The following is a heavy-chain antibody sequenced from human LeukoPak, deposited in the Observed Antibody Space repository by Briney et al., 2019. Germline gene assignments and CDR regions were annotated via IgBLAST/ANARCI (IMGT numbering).Heavy chain of an antibody. V-gene: IGHV4-34*01. CDR2: INHSGST. CDR1: GGSFSGYY. Sequence: SETLPLTCAVYGGSFSGYYWSWIRQPPGKGLEWIGEINHSGSTNYNPSLKSRVTISVDTSKNQFSLKLSSVTAADTAVYYCARGKPRYYDSSGYLFDYWGQGTLVTVSS. J-gene: IGHJ4*02. D-gene: IGHD3-22*01. CDR3: ARGKPRYYDSSGYLFDY.